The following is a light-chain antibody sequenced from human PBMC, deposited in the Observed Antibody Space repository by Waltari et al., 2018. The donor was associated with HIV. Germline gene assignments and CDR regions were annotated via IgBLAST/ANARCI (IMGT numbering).Light chain of an antibody. J-gene: IGLJ2*01. CDR2: SDT. V-gene: IGLV1-40*01. CDR1: RSNIGASYV. CDR3: QSYDSSLRASV. Sequence: QSALTQPPSVSGAPGQRVTLSCTGHRSNIGASYVVPWYQHLPGTAPKLLVHSDTNRPSGVPDRFSGSKSGTSASLVITGLQAEDEADYYCQSYDSSLRASVFGGGTKLTVL.